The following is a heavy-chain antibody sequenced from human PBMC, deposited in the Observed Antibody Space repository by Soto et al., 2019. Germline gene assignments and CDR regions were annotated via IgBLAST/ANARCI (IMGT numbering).Heavy chain of an antibody. CDR1: GYTFIRYY. D-gene: IGHD1-1*01. CDR3: ARAVQDFDY. V-gene: IGHV1-46*01. J-gene: IGHJ4*02. CDR2: INPSGGST. Sequence: ASVKVFCKASGYTFIRYYIHWVRQAPGQGLEWMGIINPSGGSTSYAQKFQGRVTMTRDTSTSTVYMELSSLRSEDTAVYYCARAVQDFDYWGQGTLVTVSS.